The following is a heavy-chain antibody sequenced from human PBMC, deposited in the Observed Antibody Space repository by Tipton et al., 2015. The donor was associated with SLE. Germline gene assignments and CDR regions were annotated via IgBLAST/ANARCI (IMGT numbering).Heavy chain of an antibody. J-gene: IGHJ4*02. V-gene: IGHV3-74*01. CDR3: AKDRGYGAYFDN. CDR1: GFAFNTSW. Sequence: GSLRLSCAASGFAFNTSWMYWVRQPPGKGLVWVSHINAHGLGIFYADSVEGRFTISRDNAKNTLYLQMNSLRAEDTAVYYCAKDRGYGAYFDNWGQGTLVTVSS. D-gene: IGHD5-12*01. CDR2: INAHGLGI.